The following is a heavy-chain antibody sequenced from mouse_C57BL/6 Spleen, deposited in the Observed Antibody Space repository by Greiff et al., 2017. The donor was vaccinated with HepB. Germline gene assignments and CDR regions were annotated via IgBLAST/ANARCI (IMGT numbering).Heavy chain of an antibody. D-gene: IGHD1-1*01. Sequence: VQLQQSGAELVKPGASVKLSCTASGFNIKDYYMHWVKQRTEQGLEWIGRIDPEDGETKYAPKFQGKATITADTSSHTAYLQLSSLTSEDTAVYYCAGGFITTVVDYAMDYWGQGTSVTVSS. V-gene: IGHV14-2*01. J-gene: IGHJ4*01. CDR3: AGGFITTVVDYAMDY. CDR2: IDPEDGET. CDR1: GFNIKDYY.